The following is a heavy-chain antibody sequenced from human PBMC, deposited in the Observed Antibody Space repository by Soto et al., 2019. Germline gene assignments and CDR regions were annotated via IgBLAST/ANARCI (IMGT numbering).Heavy chain of an antibody. Sequence: GGSLRLSCAASGFTFSDYYMSWIRQAPGKGLEWVSYISSSGSTIYYADSVKGRFTISRDNAKNSLYLQMNSLRAEDTAVYYCARDETTTGTTSYYYYYMDVWGKGTTVTSP. J-gene: IGHJ6*03. CDR1: GFTFSDYY. D-gene: IGHD1-1*01. CDR2: ISSSGSTI. CDR3: ARDETTTGTTSYYYYYMDV. V-gene: IGHV3-11*01.